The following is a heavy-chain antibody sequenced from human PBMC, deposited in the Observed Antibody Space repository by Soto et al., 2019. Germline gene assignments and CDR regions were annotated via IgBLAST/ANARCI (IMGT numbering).Heavy chain of an antibody. D-gene: IGHD3-9*01. V-gene: IGHV4-30-2*01. Sequence: SETLSLTCAVSGGSISSGGYSWSWIRQPPGKGLEWIGYIYHSGSTYYNPSLKSRVTISVDRSKNQFSLKLSSVTAADTAVYYCARGVTGYYPFEYWGQGTLVTDSS. J-gene: IGHJ4*02. CDR2: IYHSGST. CDR1: GGSISSGGYS. CDR3: ARGVTGYYPFEY.